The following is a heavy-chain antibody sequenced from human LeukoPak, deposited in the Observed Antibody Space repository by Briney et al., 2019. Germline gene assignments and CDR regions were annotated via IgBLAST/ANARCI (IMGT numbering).Heavy chain of an antibody. D-gene: IGHD7-27*01. CDR2: IYYSGST. V-gene: IGHV4-59*01. CDR3: ARYLGDAFDV. CDR1: GGSISTYY. Sequence: SETLSLTCIASGGSISTYYWSWVRQPPGKGLEWIGYIYYSGSTKYNPSLKRRVTISVYTSKNQFSLKLRSVTAADTAVYYCARYLGDAFDVWGQGTMVTVSS. J-gene: IGHJ3*01.